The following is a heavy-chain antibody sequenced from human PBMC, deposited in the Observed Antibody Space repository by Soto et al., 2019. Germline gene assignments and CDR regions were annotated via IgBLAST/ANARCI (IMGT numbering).Heavy chain of an antibody. CDR1: GYTFSNYG. CDR3: ARVVPGAEAWFGP. Sequence: ASVKVSCKTSGYTFSNYGITWVRQAPGQPLEWLGWISLYSDGTNYAQKFQGRVSMTSDTSTTTAYMELRSLRSDDTAVYYCARVVPGAEAWFGPWGQGTLVTVSS. D-gene: IGHD2-2*01. CDR2: ISLYSDGT. J-gene: IGHJ5*02. V-gene: IGHV1-18*01.